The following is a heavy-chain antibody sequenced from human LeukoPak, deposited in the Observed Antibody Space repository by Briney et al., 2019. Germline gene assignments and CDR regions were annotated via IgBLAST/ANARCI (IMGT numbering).Heavy chain of an antibody. CDR1: GGSISSYY. CDR3: ARTASSSGYSSSWLYYFDY. CDR2: IYYSGST. V-gene: IGHV4-59*01. J-gene: IGHJ4*02. Sequence: SETLSLTCTVSGGSISSYYWNWIRQPPGKGLEWIGYIYYSGSTNYNPSLKSRVTISVDTSKNQFSLKLSSLTAADTAVYYCARTASSSGYSSSWLYYFDYWGQGTLVTVSS. D-gene: IGHD6-13*01.